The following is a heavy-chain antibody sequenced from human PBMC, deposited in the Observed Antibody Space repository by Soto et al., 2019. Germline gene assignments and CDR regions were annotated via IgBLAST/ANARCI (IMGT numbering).Heavy chain of an antibody. V-gene: IGHV3-48*03. Sequence: VGSLRLSCAASGFTFSSYQMNWVRQAPGKGLKCVSYISSSGSTIYYADSVKGRFTISRDNAKNSLYLQMNSLRAEDTAVYYCSFCSSGYYYSYLGQGTLVTVSS. CDR1: GFTFSSYQ. J-gene: IGHJ4*02. CDR3: SFCSSGYYYSY. CDR2: ISSSGSTI. D-gene: IGHD3-22*01.